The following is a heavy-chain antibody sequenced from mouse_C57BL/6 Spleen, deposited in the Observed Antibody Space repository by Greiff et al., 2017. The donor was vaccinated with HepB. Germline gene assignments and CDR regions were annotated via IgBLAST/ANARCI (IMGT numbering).Heavy chain of an antibody. CDR3: VRDQPYYGSSYAMDY. D-gene: IGHD1-1*01. CDR1: GFTFNTYA. CDR2: IRSKSSNYAT. J-gene: IGHJ4*01. V-gene: IGHV10-3*01. Sequence: EVMLVESGGGLVQPKGSLKLSCAASGFTFNTYAMHWVRQAPGRGLEWVARIRSKSSNYATYYTDSVKDRFTISRDDSQSMLYLQMNNLKTEDTAMYYCVRDQPYYGSSYAMDYWGQGTSVTVSS.